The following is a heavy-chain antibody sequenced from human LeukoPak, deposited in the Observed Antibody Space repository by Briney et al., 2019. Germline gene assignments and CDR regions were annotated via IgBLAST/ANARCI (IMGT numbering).Heavy chain of an antibody. CDR2: VYYSGSS. CDR1: GDSISNYY. Sequence: PSETLSLTCTVSGDSISNYYWSWIRQPPGKGLEWIGCVYYSGSSNYDPSLKSRVTISLDTSKNQLSLRLNSVTAADTAVYYCARSLTTGIDWFDPWGQGTLVTVSS. V-gene: IGHV4-59*08. J-gene: IGHJ5*02. D-gene: IGHD4/OR15-4a*01. CDR3: ARSLTTGIDWFDP.